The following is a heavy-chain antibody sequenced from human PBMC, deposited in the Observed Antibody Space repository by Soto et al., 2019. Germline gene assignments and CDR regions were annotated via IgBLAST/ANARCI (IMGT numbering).Heavy chain of an antibody. D-gene: IGHD5-12*01. Sequence: EVQLLESGGGLVQPGGSLRLSCAASGFTFSSYAMTWVRQVPGKGLEWVSGISGSGGSTYYADSVKGRFTSSRDTSKNTLYLQMNSLRAEDTAVYYCAKAQYSGYDISLNLYSWGQGTLVTVSS. J-gene: IGHJ4*02. CDR1: GFTFSSYA. V-gene: IGHV3-23*01. CDR2: ISGSGGST. CDR3: AKAQYSGYDISLNLYS.